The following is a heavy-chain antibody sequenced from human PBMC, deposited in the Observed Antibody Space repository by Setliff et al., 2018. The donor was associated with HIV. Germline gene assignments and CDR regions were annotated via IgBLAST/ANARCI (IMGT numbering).Heavy chain of an antibody. V-gene: IGHV4-59*11. CDR1: GGSISGHY. Sequence: PSETLSLTCTVSGGSISGHYWSWIRQPPGKGLEWIAYIFYTGSTNYNPSLKSRVTISVDTSTNQFFLKLSSVTAADTAVYYCVRGYCSSTTCYDDYYYMDVWGKGSTVTVSS. J-gene: IGHJ6*03. CDR3: VRGYCSSTTCYDDYYYMDV. CDR2: IFYTGST. D-gene: IGHD2-2*01.